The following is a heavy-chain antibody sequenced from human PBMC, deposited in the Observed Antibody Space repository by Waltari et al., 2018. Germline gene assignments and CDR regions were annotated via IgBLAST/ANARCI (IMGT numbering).Heavy chain of an antibody. D-gene: IGHD3-22*01. CDR3: ARDYCDRTNCHGMDV. Sequence: QVQLVESGGGVVQRGRSLSLSCAASEFTFSSYSMHWVRQAPGKGLEWVAVISYNERNIYYVDSVKGRFTISRDNSKKMLYLQMNNLRAEDTAVYYCARDYCDRTNCHGMDVWGQGTTVTVSS. V-gene: IGHV3-30*04. CDR2: ISYNERNI. J-gene: IGHJ6*02. CDR1: EFTFSSYS.